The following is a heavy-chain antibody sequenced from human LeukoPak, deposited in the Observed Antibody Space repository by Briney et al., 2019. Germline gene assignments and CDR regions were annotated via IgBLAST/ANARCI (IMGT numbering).Heavy chain of an antibody. CDR3: ARGGIGVAGDFEY. CDR1: GFTVSSNY. Sequence: GGSLRLSCAASGFTVSSNYMTWVRQAPGKGLEWVSVIYSGGSTYYADSVKGRFTISRDNSKNTLYLQMNSLRAEDTAVYYCARGGIGVAGDFEYWGQGTLVTVSS. D-gene: IGHD6-19*01. CDR2: IYSGGST. V-gene: IGHV3-53*01. J-gene: IGHJ4*02.